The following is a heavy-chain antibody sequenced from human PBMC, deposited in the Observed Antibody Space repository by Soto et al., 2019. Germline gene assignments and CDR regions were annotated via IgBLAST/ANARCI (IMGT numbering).Heavy chain of an antibody. J-gene: IGHJ4*02. D-gene: IGHD3-10*01. Sequence: GGSLRLSCAASGFTFSSYGMHWVRQAPGKGLEWVAVIWYDGSNKYYADSVKGRFTISRDNAKNSLYLQMNSLRAEDTALYYCAKGSQSGSSSYFDYWGQGTLVTVSS. CDR3: AKGSQSGSSSYFDY. CDR1: GFTFSSYG. CDR2: IWYDGSNK. V-gene: IGHV3-33*03.